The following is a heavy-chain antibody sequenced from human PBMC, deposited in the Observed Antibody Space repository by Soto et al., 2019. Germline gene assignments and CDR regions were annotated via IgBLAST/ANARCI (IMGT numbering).Heavy chain of an antibody. Sequence: SETLSLTCGVSGGSISSINWWSWVRQTPGKGLEWIGEIYYSGSTNYNPSLTSRVTMSIDKSKNQFFLNLTSVTAADTALYYCARSSGVSATNSFDAWGQGTLVTVSS. D-gene: IGHD3-10*01. CDR1: GGSISSINW. V-gene: IGHV4-4*02. CDR3: ARSSGVSATNSFDA. J-gene: IGHJ5*02. CDR2: IYYSGST.